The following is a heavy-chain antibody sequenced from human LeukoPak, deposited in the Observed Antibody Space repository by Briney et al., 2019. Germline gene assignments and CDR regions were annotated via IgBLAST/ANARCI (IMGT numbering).Heavy chain of an antibody. CDR1: GFTFTSSA. Sequence: GASVKVSCKASGFTFTSSAMQWVRQARGQRLEWIGWIVVGSGNTNCAQKFQERVTITRDMSTSTAYMELSSLRSEDTAVYYCAAERLGSSGWEDYWGQGTLVTVSS. D-gene: IGHD6-19*01. CDR2: IVVGSGNT. J-gene: IGHJ4*02. CDR3: AAERLGSSGWEDY. V-gene: IGHV1-58*02.